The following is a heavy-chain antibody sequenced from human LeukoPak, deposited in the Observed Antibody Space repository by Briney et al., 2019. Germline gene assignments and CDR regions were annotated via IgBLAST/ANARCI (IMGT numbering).Heavy chain of an antibody. CDR3: ARDYGSGWYG. CDR1: GGSVSSGSYY. V-gene: IGHV4-61*01. CDR2: IYYSGST. D-gene: IGHD6-19*01. J-gene: IGHJ4*02. Sequence: SETLSLTCTVSGGSVSSGSYYWSWIRQPPGKGLEWIGYIYYSGSTNYNPSLKSRVTISVDTSKNQFSLKLSSVTAADTAVYYCARDYGSGWYGWGQGTLVTVSS.